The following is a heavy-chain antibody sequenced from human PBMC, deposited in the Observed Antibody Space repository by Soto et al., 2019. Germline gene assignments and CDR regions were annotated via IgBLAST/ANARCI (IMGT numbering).Heavy chain of an antibody. CDR1: GGSFTGYY. CDR2: MNHDGIT. V-gene: IGHV4-34*01. D-gene: IGHD3-10*01. J-gene: IGHJ6*01. CDR3: VRGEAYLREVTFYCPGMDG. Sequence: QVQLRQWGAGLLKPSETLSLTCGVYGGSFTGYYWTWIRQPPGERLEWIGEMNHDGITNYNPSLKSRVAITPGTSKNRFCLRLTSVTAADTAVYFCVRGEAYLREVTFYCPGMDGWGQGNTVTV.